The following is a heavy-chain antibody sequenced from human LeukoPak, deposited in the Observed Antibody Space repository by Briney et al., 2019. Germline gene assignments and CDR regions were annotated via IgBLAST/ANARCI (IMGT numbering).Heavy chain of an antibody. J-gene: IGHJ4*02. V-gene: IGHV4-4*08. CDR1: GGSIRMYF. Sequence: PSETLSLTCTVSGGSIRMYFWSWIRQPPGKGLEWMGHIYSSGSTTYTPSLQGRVTISLDTSQNQFPLKLSSATAADTDVYYCAGNYDSRSYPLDFWGQGTMVTVSS. CDR2: IYSSGST. CDR3: AGNYDSRSYPLDF. D-gene: IGHD3-10*01.